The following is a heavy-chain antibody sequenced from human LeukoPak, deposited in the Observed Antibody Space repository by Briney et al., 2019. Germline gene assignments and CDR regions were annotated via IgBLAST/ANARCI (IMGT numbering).Heavy chain of an antibody. CDR2: IYVDGST. V-gene: IGHV4-4*07. CDR1: GGSISTYY. Sequence: PPETLSLTCTVSGGSISTYYWSWIRQAAGKGLEWIGRIYVDGSTNYNPSLKSRVTMSVDTSKNQFSPNLSSVTAADTAVYYCAREDRASGRGLDPWGQGTLVTVSS. J-gene: IGHJ5*02. CDR3: AREDRASGRGLDP. D-gene: IGHD3-10*01.